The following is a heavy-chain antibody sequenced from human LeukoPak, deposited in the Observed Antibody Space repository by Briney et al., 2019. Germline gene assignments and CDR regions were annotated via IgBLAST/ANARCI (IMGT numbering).Heavy chain of an antibody. CDR1: GFTFSSYG. V-gene: IGHV3-30*18. D-gene: IGHD3-22*01. CDR3: AKDIDSSGYVFYFDY. CDR2: ISYDGSNK. J-gene: IGHJ4*02. Sequence: GGSLRLSCAASGFTFSSYGMHWVRQAPGKGLERVAVISYDGSNKYYADSVKGRFTISRDNSKNTLYLQMNSLRAEDTAVYYCAKDIDSSGYVFYFDYWGQGTLVTVSS.